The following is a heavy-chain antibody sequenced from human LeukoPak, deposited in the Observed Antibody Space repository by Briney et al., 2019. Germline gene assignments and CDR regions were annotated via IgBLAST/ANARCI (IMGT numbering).Heavy chain of an antibody. CDR3: ARLDDFWTGGPSGFLYYMDV. Sequence: GGALTLSLTGSGITFSSYLGVWVPQAPGEGRGGGATIKKGGSEKYYVGSVKGRFTISRENAKKSQYLQMNSLRAEDTAVYFCARLDDFWTGGPSGFLYYMDVWGNGTTVIVSS. D-gene: IGHD3/OR15-3a*01. V-gene: IGHV3-7*01. CDR2: IKKGGSEK. J-gene: IGHJ6*03. CDR1: GITFSSYL.